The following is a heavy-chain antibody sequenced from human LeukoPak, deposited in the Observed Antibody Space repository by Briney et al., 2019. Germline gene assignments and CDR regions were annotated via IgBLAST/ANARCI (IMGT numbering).Heavy chain of an antibody. Sequence: GALRLSCAASGFTFSRYWMSWVRQAPGKGLEWVANINQDGGEENYVDSVKGRFTISRDNAKTSLYLQMDSLRAEDTAVYYCARNRGWLQFDYWGQGTLVTVSS. J-gene: IGHJ4*02. V-gene: IGHV3-7*03. D-gene: IGHD5-12*01. CDR1: GFTFSRYW. CDR2: INQDGGEE. CDR3: ARNRGWLQFDY.